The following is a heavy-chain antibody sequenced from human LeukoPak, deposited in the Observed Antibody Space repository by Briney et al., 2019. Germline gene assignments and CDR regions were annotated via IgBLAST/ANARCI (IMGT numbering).Heavy chain of an antibody. Sequence: SETLSLTCAVYGGSFSGYYWSWIRQPPGKGLEWIGEINHSGSTNYNPSLKSRVTISVDTSKNQFSLKLSSVTAADTAVYYCARPYDSSGYYYEGDYWGQGTLVTVSS. J-gene: IGHJ4*02. CDR1: GGSFSGYY. CDR3: ARPYDSSGYYYEGDY. V-gene: IGHV4-34*01. CDR2: INHSGST. D-gene: IGHD3-22*01.